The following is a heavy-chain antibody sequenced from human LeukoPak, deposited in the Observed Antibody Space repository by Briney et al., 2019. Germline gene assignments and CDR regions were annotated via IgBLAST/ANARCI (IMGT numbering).Heavy chain of an antibody. D-gene: IGHD6-13*01. CDR2: ISRSSTTI. J-gene: IGHJ4*02. CDR1: GFTFSSYS. V-gene: IGHV3-48*01. CDR3: ARDSYSSSRNDY. Sequence: GGSVRLSCAASGFTFSSYSMNWVRQAPGKGLEWVSQISRSSTTIYYADSVKGRFIISRDNDKNSVFLQMNSLRAEDTAVYYCARDSYSSSRNDYWGQGTLVTVSS.